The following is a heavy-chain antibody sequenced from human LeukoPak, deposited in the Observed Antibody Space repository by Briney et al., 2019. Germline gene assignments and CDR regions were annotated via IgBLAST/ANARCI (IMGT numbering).Heavy chain of an antibody. J-gene: IGHJ4*02. CDR1: GFTFSSYA. D-gene: IGHD3-10*01. Sequence: GGSLRLSCAASGFTFSSYAMSWVRQAPGKGLEWVSAISGSGGSTYYADSVKGRFTISRDNSKNTLYLQMNSLRAEDTAVYYCARGLYDYGSGSYYSDYWGQGTLVTVSS. CDR3: ARGLYDYGSGSYYSDY. CDR2: ISGSGGST. V-gene: IGHV3-23*01.